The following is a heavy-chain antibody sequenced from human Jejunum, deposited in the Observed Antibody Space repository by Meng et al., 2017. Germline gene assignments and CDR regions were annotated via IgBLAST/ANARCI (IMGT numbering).Heavy chain of an antibody. CDR3: AREAREYSSGWNDWYFDL. D-gene: IGHD6-19*01. J-gene: IGHJ2*01. CDR2: IGTGGDT. Sequence: GGSLRLSCVASGFTFNRSDMHWVRQATGKGLEWVSAIGTGGDTYYPDSVKGRFIISRENDKNSLYLQMNSLTAGDTAVYYCAREAREYSSGWNDWYFDLWGRGTLVTVSS. V-gene: IGHV3-13*01. CDR1: GFTFNRSD.